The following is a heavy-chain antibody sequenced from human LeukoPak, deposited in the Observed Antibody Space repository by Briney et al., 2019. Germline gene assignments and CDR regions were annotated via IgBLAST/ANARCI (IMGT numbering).Heavy chain of an antibody. CDR2: IWYDGSNK. D-gene: IGHD3-9*01. CDR1: GFTFSSYG. J-gene: IGHJ6*02. V-gene: IGHV3-33*01. Sequence: GGSLRPSCAASGFTFSSYGMHWVRQAPGKGLEWVAVIWYDGSNKYYADSVKGRFTISRDNSKNTLYLQMNSLRAEDTAVYYCARGVRYRTRWWVGWGMDVWGQGTTVTVSS. CDR3: ARGVRYRTRWWVGWGMDV.